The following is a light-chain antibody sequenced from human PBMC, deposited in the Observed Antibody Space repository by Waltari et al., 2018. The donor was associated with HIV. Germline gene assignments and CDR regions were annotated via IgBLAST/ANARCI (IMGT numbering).Light chain of an antibody. V-gene: IGLV2-23*02. CDR2: EVN. Sequence: QSALTQPASVSGSPGQSITISCTGTSSDVGSYNLVSWYQKHPGKAPKLMIYEVNKRPSGVSKRCSGSKSGNTASLTISGLQAEDEADYYCCSYAGSSSYVFGSGTKVTVL. J-gene: IGLJ1*01. CDR3: CSYAGSSSYV. CDR1: SSDVGSYNL.